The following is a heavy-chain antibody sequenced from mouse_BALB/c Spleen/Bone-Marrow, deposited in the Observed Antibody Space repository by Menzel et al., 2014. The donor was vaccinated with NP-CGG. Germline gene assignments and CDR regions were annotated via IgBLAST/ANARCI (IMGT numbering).Heavy chain of an antibody. V-gene: IGHV1-67*01. CDR2: INTYSGNT. Sequence: VKLMESGPELVRPGVSVKISCKGSGYTFTDYAMHWVKQSHAKSLEWIGVINTYSGNTNYNQNFKGKATMTVDKSSSTAFMELARLTYEDPAICYCAREGYASTAWFAYWGQGTLVTVSA. CDR1: GYTFTDYA. CDR3: AREGYASTAWFAY. D-gene: IGHD1-1*01. J-gene: IGHJ3*01.